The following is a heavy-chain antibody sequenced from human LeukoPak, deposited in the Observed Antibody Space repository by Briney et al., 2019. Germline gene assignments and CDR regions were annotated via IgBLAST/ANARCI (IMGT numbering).Heavy chain of an antibody. CDR1: GGSISSYY. J-gene: IGHJ4*02. V-gene: IGHV4-59*01. CDR2: IYYSGST. D-gene: IGHD4-17*01. CDR3: ASTTVTTGGVDY. Sequence: SETLSLTCTVSGGSISSYYWSWIRQPPGKGLEWIGYIYYSGSTNYNPSLKSRVTISVDTSKNQFSLKLSSVTAGDTAVYYCASTTVTTGGVDYWGQGTLVTVSS.